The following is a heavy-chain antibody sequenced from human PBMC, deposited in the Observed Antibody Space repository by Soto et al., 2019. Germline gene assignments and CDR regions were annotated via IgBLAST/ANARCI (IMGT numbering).Heavy chain of an antibody. Sequence: QVQLVQSGAEVKKPGSSVKVSCKASGGTFSSYAISWVRQAPGQGLEWMGGIIPIFGTANYAQKFQGRVTITADKSTSTADMELRRLRSEDMAVYYCARKIFAYCSRTSCYNYYYYGMDVWAKGPRSPSP. J-gene: IGHJ6*02. CDR2: IIPIFGTA. CDR1: GGTFSSYA. V-gene: IGHV1-69*06. CDR3: ARKIFAYCSRTSCYNYYYYGMDV. D-gene: IGHD2-2*02.